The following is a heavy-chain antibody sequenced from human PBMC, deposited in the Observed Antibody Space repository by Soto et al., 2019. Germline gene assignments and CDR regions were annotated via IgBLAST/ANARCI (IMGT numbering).Heavy chain of an antibody. CDR1: GYTFTGYY. V-gene: IGHV1-2*04. CDR2: INPNSGGT. CDR3: ARAPKGVAAADYYFDY. Sequence: ASVKVSCKASGYTFTGYYMHWVRRAPGQGLEWMGWINPNSGGTNYAQKFQGWVTMTRDTSISTAYMELSRLRSDDTAVYYCARAPKGVAAADYYFDYWGQGTLVTVSS. J-gene: IGHJ4*02. D-gene: IGHD6-13*01.